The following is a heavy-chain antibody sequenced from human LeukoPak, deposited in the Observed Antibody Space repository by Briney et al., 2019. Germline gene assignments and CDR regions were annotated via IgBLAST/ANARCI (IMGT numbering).Heavy chain of an antibody. CDR3: ARGLVYCSGGSCYYMDV. CDR2: INPNRGGT. V-gene: IGHV1-2*06. J-gene: IGHJ6*03. CDR1: GYTFTGYY. D-gene: IGHD2-15*01. Sequence: ASVKVSCKASGYTFTGYYMHWVRQAPGQGLEWMGRINPNRGGTNYSQKFQGRVTMTRDTSISTAYMELSRLRSDDTAVYYCARGLVYCSGGSCYYMDVWGKGTTVTVSS.